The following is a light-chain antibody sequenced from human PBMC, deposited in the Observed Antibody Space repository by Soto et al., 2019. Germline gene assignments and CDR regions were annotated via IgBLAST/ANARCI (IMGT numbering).Light chain of an antibody. CDR2: TND. J-gene: IGLJ1*01. Sequence: QSVLTQPPSASGTPGQRVTISCSGSSSDIGSNPVNWYQQLPGSAPKLLIYTNDQRPSGVPDRFSGSRSGTSASLAISGLQSEDEADYYCATWDDSVYVFGTGTKVTVL. CDR3: ATWDDSVYV. V-gene: IGLV1-44*01. CDR1: SSDIGSNP.